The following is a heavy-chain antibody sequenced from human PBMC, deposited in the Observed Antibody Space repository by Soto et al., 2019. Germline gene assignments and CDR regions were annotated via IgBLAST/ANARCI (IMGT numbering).Heavy chain of an antibody. Sequence: SLKISCKGSGNSFTNYWISWVRQMPGKCLEWLGIIYPGDSDTRYSPSFQGQVTISADRSISTAYLQWSSLKASDTAMYYCSRSRESSSHLLWYFDLWGRGTLVTDSS. D-gene: IGHD6-13*01. V-gene: IGHV5-51*01. CDR1: GNSFTNYW. CDR3: SRSRESSSHLLWYFDL. J-gene: IGHJ2*01. CDR2: IYPGDSDT.